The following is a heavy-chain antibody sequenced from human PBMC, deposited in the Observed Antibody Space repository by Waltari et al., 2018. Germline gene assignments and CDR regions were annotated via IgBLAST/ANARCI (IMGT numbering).Heavy chain of an antibody. J-gene: IGHJ4*02. D-gene: IGHD6-13*01. Sequence: QLQLQESGPGLVKPSETLSLTCTVSGGSISSSSYYWGWIRQPPGKGLEWLGSIYYSGSTYYNPSLKSRVTISVDTSKNQFSLKLSSVTAADTAVYYCARRGSSSWYEDYWGQGTLVTVSS. CDR3: ARRGSSSWYEDY. CDR1: GGSISSSSYY. V-gene: IGHV4-39*01. CDR2: IYYSGST.